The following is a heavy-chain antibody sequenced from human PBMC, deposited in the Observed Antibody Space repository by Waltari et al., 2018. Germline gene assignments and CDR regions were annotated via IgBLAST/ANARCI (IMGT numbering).Heavy chain of an antibody. CDR3: ARGGLKGRGYSYGPYDGYYFDY. J-gene: IGHJ4*02. CDR1: GFTFDDYA. Sequence: EVQLVESGGGLVQPGRSLRLSCAASGFTFDDYAMHWVRQAPGKGLEWVSGISWNSGSIGYADSVKGRFTISRDNAKNSLYLQMSSLRSEDTAVYYCARGGLKGRGYSYGPYDGYYFDYWGQGTLVTVSS. D-gene: IGHD5-18*01. V-gene: IGHV3-9*01. CDR2: ISWNSGSI.